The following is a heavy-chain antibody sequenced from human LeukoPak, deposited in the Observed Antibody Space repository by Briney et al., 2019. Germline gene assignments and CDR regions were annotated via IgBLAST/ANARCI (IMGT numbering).Heavy chain of an antibody. CDR3: ASLNLGVGYCSGGSCYRPDALDI. V-gene: IGHV3-74*01. D-gene: IGHD2-15*01. Sequence: PGGSLRLSCAASGFTFSSYWMHWVRQAPGKGLVWVSRINSDGSTTNYADSVKGRFTISRDNAKNTLYLQMNSLRAEDTAVYYCASLNLGVGYCSGGSCYRPDALDIWGQGTMVTVSS. J-gene: IGHJ3*02. CDR2: INSDGSTT. CDR1: GFTFSSYW.